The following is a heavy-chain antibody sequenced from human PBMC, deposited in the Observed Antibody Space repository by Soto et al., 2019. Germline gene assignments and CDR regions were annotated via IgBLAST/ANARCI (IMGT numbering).Heavy chain of an antibody. CDR1: GFTFSNAW. Sequence: EVQLVESGGGLVEPGGSLRLSCAASGFTFSNAWMSWVRQAPGKGLEWVGRIKSKTDGGTTDYAAPVKGRFTISRDDSKHTLYLQMNRLKTEGTAVYYCTKEGQVPAAMPAFFFDYWGQGTLVTVSS. D-gene: IGHD2-2*01. CDR3: TKEGQVPAAMPAFFFDY. V-gene: IGHV3-15*01. J-gene: IGHJ4*02. CDR2: IKSKTDGGTT.